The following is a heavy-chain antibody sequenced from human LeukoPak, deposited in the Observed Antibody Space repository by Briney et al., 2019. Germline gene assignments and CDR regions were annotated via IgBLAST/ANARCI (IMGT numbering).Heavy chain of an antibody. CDR2: ISYDGKNK. D-gene: IGHD6-19*01. CDR3: AREVQWLAGGIFDY. J-gene: IGHJ4*02. V-gene: IGHV3-30*04. Sequence: PGGSLRLSCAASGFTFSSYVMHWVRQAPGKGLEWVAVISYDGKNKDYGDSVKGRFTISRDNSKNSLYLQMNSLRTEDTAVYYCAREVQWLAGGIFDYWGQGTLVTVSS. CDR1: GFTFSSYV.